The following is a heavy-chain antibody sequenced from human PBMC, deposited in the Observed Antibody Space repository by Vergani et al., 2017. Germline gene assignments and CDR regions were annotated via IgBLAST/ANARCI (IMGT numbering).Heavy chain of an antibody. Sequence: VQLVESGGGLVQPGGSLRLSCAASGFTFSDHYMDWVRQAPGKGLEWVGRARNKPNSYTTEYAASVKGRFTISRDDSKNTLYLQMNSLRAEDTAVYYCAKDARSGSYYFWGTYYFDYWGQGTLVTVSS. V-gene: IGHV3-72*01. CDR3: AKDARSGSYYFWGTYYFDY. CDR2: ARNKPNSYTT. J-gene: IGHJ4*02. CDR1: GFTFSDHY. D-gene: IGHD1-26*01.